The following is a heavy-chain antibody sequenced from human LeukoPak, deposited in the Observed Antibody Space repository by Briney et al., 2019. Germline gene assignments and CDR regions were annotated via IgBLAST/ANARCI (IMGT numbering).Heavy chain of an antibody. CDR2: IWYDGSNK. V-gene: IGHV3-33*01. CDR1: GXTFSSYG. D-gene: IGHD2-2*01. J-gene: IGHJ5*02. Sequence: GGSLRLSCAASGXTFSSYGMDWVRQAPGKGLEWVAGIWYDGSNKYYADSVKGRFTISRDNSKNTLYLQMNSLRAEDTSVYYCARDGYCSSTSCYGRNLWGQGTLVTVSS. CDR3: ARDGYCSSTSCYGRNL.